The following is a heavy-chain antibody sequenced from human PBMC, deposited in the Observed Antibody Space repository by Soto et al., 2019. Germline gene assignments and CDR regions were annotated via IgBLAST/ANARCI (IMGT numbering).Heavy chain of an antibody. CDR3: ARGGLYGGVPGWTGDAFDL. D-gene: IGHD4-17*01. J-gene: IGHJ3*01. V-gene: IGHV3-21*01. CDR1: GGSFSGYY. Sequence: ETLSLTCAVYGGSFSGYYWSWVRQAPGKGLEWVSSISPTGTFMNSADSLKDRFSISRDNAEKSLFLQMNSLRAEDTAVYYCARGGLYGGVPGWTGDAFDLWGQGTKVTVSS. CDR2: ISPTGTFM.